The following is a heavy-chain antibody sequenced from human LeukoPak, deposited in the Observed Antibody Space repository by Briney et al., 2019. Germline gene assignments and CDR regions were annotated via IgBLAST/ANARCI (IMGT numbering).Heavy chain of an antibody. D-gene: IGHD2/OR15-2a*01. Sequence: PSETLSLTCTVSGGSISSDHRNRIRQPPGKGLEWIGCIFYSGRTYYNPSLKSRVTISVDMSKSQFSLRLTSVTAADTTVYYCARKNDFEIWGQGTLVTVSS. J-gene: IGHJ3*02. CDR3: ARKNDFEI. CDR1: GGSISSDH. CDR2: IFYSGRT. V-gene: IGHV4-59*01.